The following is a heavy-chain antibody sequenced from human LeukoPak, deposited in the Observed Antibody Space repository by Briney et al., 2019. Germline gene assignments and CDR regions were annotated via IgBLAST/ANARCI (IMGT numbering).Heavy chain of an antibody. CDR1: GYSFTSYW. V-gene: IGHV5-51*01. Sequence: GESLKISCKGSGYSFTSYWIGWVRQMPGKGLEWMGIIYPGDSDTRYSPSFQGQVTISADKSISTAYLQWSSLKASDTAMYCCARHGALVGASTQGAFDIWGQGTMVTVSS. D-gene: IGHD2-15*01. CDR2: IYPGDSDT. CDR3: ARHGALVGASTQGAFDI. J-gene: IGHJ3*02.